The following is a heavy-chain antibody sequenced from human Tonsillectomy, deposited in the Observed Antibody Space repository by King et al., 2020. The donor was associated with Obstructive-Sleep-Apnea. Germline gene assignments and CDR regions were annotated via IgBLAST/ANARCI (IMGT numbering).Heavy chain of an antibody. J-gene: IGHJ6*02. CDR3: ARDRTMGRGVDLGHGMDV. V-gene: IGHV4-30-2*01. CDR2: IYHSDST. D-gene: IGHD3-10*01. CDR1: GGSISSGGYS. Sequence: LQLQESGSGLVKPSQTLSLTCAVSGGSISSGGYSWSWVRQPPGKGLEWIGCIYHSDSTYYNPSLKSRVTITVDRSKNHFSLKLSSVTAADTAVYYCARDRTMGRGVDLGHGMDVWGQGTTVTVSS.